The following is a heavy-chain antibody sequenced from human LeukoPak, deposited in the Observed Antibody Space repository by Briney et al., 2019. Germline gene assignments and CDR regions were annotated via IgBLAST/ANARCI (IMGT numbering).Heavy chain of an antibody. CDR1: GFTFSSYG. CDR2: ISWDGSNK. V-gene: IGHV3-30*18. CDR3: AKDGPAYCGGDCYSEFDY. D-gene: IGHD2-21*02. J-gene: IGHJ4*02. Sequence: GGSLRLSCAASGFTFSSYGMHWVRQAPGKGLEWVAVISWDGSNKYYADSVKGRFTISRDNSKNTRYLQMNSLRAEDTAVYYCAKDGPAYCGGDCYSEFDYWGQGTLVTVSS.